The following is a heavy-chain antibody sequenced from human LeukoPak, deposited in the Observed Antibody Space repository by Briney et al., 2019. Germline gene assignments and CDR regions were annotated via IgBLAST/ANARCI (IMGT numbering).Heavy chain of an antibody. Sequence: ASVKVSCKASGYTFTNYYIHWVRQAPGQGLECIGIINPSGGSTSYAQKFEGRVTMTRDMSTSTVYMELSSLRSGDTAVYYCARGGVGATTYVWFDPWGQGTLVTVSS. CDR1: GYTFTNYY. CDR2: INPSGGST. D-gene: IGHD1-26*01. CDR3: ARGGVGATTYVWFDP. V-gene: IGHV1-46*01. J-gene: IGHJ5*02.